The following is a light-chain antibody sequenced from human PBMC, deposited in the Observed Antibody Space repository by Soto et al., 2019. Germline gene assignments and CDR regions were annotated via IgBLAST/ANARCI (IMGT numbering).Light chain of an antibody. J-gene: IGKJ4*01. Sequence: IPLTQSPSSLSASVGDRVTITCRASQGISSYLAWYQQKPGKAPKLLIYAASTLQSGVPSRFSGSGSGTDFTLTISCLQPEDFAIYYCQQVNSYPHTFGGGTKVEIK. CDR3: QQVNSYPHT. CDR2: AAS. V-gene: IGKV1-9*01. CDR1: QGISSY.